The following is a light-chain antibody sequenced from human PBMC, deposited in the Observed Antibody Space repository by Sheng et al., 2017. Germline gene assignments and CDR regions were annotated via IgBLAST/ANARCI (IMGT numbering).Light chain of an antibody. J-gene: IGKJ2*01. CDR2: LVS. CDR3: VQSLQTPYT. V-gene: IGKV2-28*01. Sequence: DIVMTQSPLSLPVTPGEPASISCRSSQSLLHSNGYTYFDWYLQKPGQSPQLLIYLVSNRASGVPDRFSGSGSGTDFTLKLSRVEAEDVGVYYCVQSLQTPYTFGQGTKLEI. CDR1: QSLLHSNGYTY.